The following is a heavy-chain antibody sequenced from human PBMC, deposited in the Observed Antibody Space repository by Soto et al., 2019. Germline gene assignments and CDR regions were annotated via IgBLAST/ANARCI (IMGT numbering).Heavy chain of an antibody. CDR2: IYYSGST. CDR3: ARGKALFYYDSSGSSPYYFDY. Sequence: SETLSLTCAVYGGSFSGYYWSCIRQHPGKGLEWIGYIYYSGSTYYNPSLKSRVTISVDTSKNQFSLKLSSVTAADTAVYYCARGKALFYYDSSGSSPYYFDYWGQGTLVTVSS. D-gene: IGHD3-22*01. CDR1: GGSFSGYY. V-gene: IGHV4-31*11. J-gene: IGHJ4*02.